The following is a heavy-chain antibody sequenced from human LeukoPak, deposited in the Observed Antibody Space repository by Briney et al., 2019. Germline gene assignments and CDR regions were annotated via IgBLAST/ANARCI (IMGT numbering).Heavy chain of an antibody. Sequence: HPGGSLRLSCEACRFTFSSYAMSWVRQAPGKGLEWLSVISGSGDSAFYADSVKGQFTISRDNSKNTLYLQMNSLRAEDTAVYYCAKDRYCSSTMCYGDFDYWGQGTLVTVSS. CDR2: ISGSGDSA. CDR1: RFTFSSYA. D-gene: IGHD2-2*01. J-gene: IGHJ4*02. CDR3: AKDRYCSSTMCYGDFDY. V-gene: IGHV3-23*01.